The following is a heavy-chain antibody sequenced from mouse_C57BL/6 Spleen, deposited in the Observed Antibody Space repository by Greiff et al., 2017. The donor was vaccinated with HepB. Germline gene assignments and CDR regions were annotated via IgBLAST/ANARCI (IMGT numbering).Heavy chain of an antibody. V-gene: IGHV1-26*01. CDR2: INPNNGGT. Sequence: EVQLQQSGPELVKPGASVKISCKASGYTFTDYYMNWVKQSHGKSLEWIGDINPNNGGTSYKQKFKGKATLTVDKSSSTAYMELRSLTSEDSAVYYCARESMLFAYWGQGTLVTVSA. J-gene: IGHJ3*01. CDR3: ARESMLFAY. CDR1: GYTFTDYY.